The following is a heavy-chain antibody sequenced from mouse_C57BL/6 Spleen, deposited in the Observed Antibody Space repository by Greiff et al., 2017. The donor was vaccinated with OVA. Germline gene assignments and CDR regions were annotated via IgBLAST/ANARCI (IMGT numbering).Heavy chain of an antibody. CDR3: ARAYYSNLDY. D-gene: IGHD2-5*01. V-gene: IGHV1-69*01. Sequence: VQLQQPGAELVMPGASVKLSCNASGYTFTSYWMHWVKQRPGQGLEWIGEIDPSDSYTNYNQKFKGKSTLTVDKSSSTAYMQLSSLTSEDSAVYYCARAYYSNLDYWGQGTTLTVSS. CDR1: GYTFTSYW. J-gene: IGHJ2*01. CDR2: IDPSDSYT.